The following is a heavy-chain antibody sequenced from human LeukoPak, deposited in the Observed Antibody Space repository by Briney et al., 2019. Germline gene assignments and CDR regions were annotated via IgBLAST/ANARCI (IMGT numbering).Heavy chain of an antibody. Sequence: SETLSLTCAVYGGSFSGYYWSWIRQPPGKGLEWIGEINHSGSTNYNPSLKSRVTISVDTSKNQFSLKLSSVTAADTAVYYCARGHYYGSGSYRKTYYFDCWGQGTLVTVSS. CDR1: GGSFSGYY. CDR3: ARGHYYGSGSYRKTYYFDC. V-gene: IGHV4-34*01. CDR2: INHSGST. J-gene: IGHJ4*02. D-gene: IGHD3-10*01.